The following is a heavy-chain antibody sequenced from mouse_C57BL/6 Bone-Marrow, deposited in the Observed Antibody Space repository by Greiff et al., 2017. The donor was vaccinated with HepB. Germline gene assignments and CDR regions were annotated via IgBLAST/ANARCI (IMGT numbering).Heavy chain of an antibody. D-gene: IGHD2-3*01. J-gene: IGHJ2*01. CDR3: ARARDGYSGYFDY. CDR2: IYPGSGST. CDR1: GYTFTSYW. Sequence: QVQLQQSGAELVKPGASVKMSCKASGYTFTSYWITWVKQRPGQGLEWIGDIYPGSGSTNYNEKFKSKATLTVDTSSSTAYMQLSSLTSEDSAVYYCARARDGYSGYFDYWGQGTTLTVSS. V-gene: IGHV1-55*01.